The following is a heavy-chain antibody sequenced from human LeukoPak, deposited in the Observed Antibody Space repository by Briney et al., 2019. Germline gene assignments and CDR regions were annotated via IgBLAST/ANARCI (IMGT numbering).Heavy chain of an antibody. V-gene: IGHV3-23*01. CDR2: ISASGGST. CDR1: GINFRDYA. CDR3: ARPSPPGDGYNPCDY. D-gene: IGHD5-24*01. Sequence: GGSLRLSCAVSGINFRDYAMSWIRQTPGKGLEWVSAISASGGSTYHADSVKGRFTISRDNSQNTVYLQMNSLRPEDTAMYYCARPSPPGDGYNPCDYXGXGALVIVSS. J-gene: IGHJ4*02.